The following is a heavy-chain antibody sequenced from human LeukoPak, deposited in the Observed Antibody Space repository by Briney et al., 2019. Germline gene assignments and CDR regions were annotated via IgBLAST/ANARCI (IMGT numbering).Heavy chain of an antibody. CDR3: ARGSPPVVSSSWYSATYYYMDV. V-gene: IGHV4-39*07. Sequence: SETLSLTCTVSGGSISSSSYYWGWIRQPPGKGLEWIGSIYYSGSTYYNPSLKSRVTISVDTSKNQFSLKLSSVTAADTAVYYCARGSPPVVSSSWYSATYYYMDVWGKGTTVTVSS. D-gene: IGHD6-13*01. CDR1: GGSISSSSYY. CDR2: IYYSGST. J-gene: IGHJ6*03.